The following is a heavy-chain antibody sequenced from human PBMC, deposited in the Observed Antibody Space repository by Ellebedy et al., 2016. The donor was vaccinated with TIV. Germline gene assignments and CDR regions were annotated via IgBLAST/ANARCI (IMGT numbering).Heavy chain of an antibody. Sequence: GESLKISCAASGFTFSDYAMHWVRQTPGKGLEYVSAISRYGDTTYYVDSVKGRFIISRDNSKNTLYLQMGSVRTEDMAVYYCARRADGGFTNWYFDLWGRGTLVTVSS. CDR1: GFTFSDYA. V-gene: IGHV3-64*02. D-gene: IGHD4-23*01. J-gene: IGHJ2*01. CDR3: ARRADGGFTNWYFDL. CDR2: ISRYGDTT.